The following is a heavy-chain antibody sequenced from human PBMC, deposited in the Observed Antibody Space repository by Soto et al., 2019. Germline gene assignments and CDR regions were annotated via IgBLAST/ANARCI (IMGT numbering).Heavy chain of an antibody. J-gene: IGHJ5*02. D-gene: IGHD3-3*01. V-gene: IGHV3-30*18. CDR1: GFTFSSHG. Sequence: GGSLRLSCAASGFTFSSHGMHWLRQAPGKGLEWVTVISYDGSNEYYADSVKGRFTIFRDNSTVYLQMNNLRAEDTAMYYCAKEGIGGIFGAGGFDPWGQGTLVTVSS. CDR3: AKEGIGGIFGAGGFDP. CDR2: ISYDGSNE.